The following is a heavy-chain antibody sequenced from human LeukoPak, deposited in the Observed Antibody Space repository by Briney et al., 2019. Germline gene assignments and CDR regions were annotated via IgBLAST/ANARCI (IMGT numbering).Heavy chain of an antibody. CDR3: ASYLSGSYDY. D-gene: IGHD1-26*01. V-gene: IGHV3-48*01. Sequence: GSLRLSCAASGFTFSSYSMNWVRQAPGKGLEWVSYISSSSSTIYYADSVKGRFTISRDNSKNTLYLQMNSLRAEDTAVYYCASYLSGSYDYWGQGTLVTVSS. J-gene: IGHJ4*02. CDR1: GFTFSSYS. CDR2: ISSSSSTI.